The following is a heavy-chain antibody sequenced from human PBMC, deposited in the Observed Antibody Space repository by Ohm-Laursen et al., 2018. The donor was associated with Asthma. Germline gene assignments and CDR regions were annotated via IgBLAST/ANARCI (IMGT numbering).Heavy chain of an antibody. V-gene: IGHV3-23*01. D-gene: IGHD2-21*01. CDR2: ISGNGGVI. Sequence: SLRLSCSASGFSFGTFAMSWVRQPPGKGLEFVSDISGNGGVITNADSVKGRFTISRDNSKNTMYLQMNSLSAEDTAMYYCARDVVSGSKDGFDIWGQGTMVTVS. CDR1: GFSFGTFA. CDR3: ARDVVSGSKDGFDI. J-gene: IGHJ3*02.